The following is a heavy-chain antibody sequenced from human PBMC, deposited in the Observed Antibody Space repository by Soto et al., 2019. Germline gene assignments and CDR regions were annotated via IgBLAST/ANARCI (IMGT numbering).Heavy chain of an antibody. CDR1: GFSLITSGVG. V-gene: IGHV2-5*02. CDR3: ARFLRPAAAFDL. Sequence: QITLRESGPTLVRPTETLTLTCSFSGFSLITSGVGVGWFRQSPGKALEWLAVIHWDDDKRYSPSLSSRLATTKDTSINQVVLTMTNVDPVDTCTYYCARFLRPAAAFDLWGQGTVATVSS. D-gene: IGHD6-25*01. CDR2: IHWDDDK. J-gene: IGHJ3*01.